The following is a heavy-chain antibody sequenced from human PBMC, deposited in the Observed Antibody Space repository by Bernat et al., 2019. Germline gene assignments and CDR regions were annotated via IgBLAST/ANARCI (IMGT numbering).Heavy chain of an antibody. CDR1: GYTFTDYY. J-gene: IGHJ4*01. V-gene: IGHV1-69-2*01. D-gene: IGHD5-18*01. CDR2: INPNNGGT. CDR3: ARRGSDSSGSDY. Sequence: EVQLQQSGPELVKPGASVKISCKASGYTFTDYYMNWVKQSHGKSLEWIGDINPNNGGTSYNQKFKGKATLTVDKSSSTAYMELRSLTSEDSAVYYCARRGSDSSGSDYWGQGTTLTVSS.